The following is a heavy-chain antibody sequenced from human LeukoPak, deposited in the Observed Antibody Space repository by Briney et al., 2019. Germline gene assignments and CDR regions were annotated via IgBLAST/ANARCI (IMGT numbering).Heavy chain of an antibody. V-gene: IGHV3-30*02. Sequence: AGGSLRLSCAASGFTFSSYGMHWVRQAPGKGLEWVAFIRYDGSNKYYADSVKGRFTISRDNAKNSLYLQINSLRAVVLVVCFCVWVFVGWFCGCPGCFWYFDYWGQGTLVTVSS. CDR1: GFTFSSYG. J-gene: IGHJ4*02. CDR3: VWVFVGWFCGCPGCFWYFDY. D-gene: IGHD2-21*01. CDR2: IRYDGSNK.